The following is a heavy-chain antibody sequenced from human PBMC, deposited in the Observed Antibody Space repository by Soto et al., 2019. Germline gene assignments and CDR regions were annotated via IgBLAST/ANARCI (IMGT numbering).Heavy chain of an antibody. J-gene: IGHJ4*02. CDR2: ISAYNGNT. CDR1: GYTFTSYG. D-gene: IGHD3-9*01. V-gene: IGHV1-18*01. Sequence: ASVKVSCKASGYTFTSYGISWVRQAPGQGLEWMGWISAYNGNTNYAQKLQGRVTMTTDTSTSTAYMELRSLRSDDTAVYYCARDQSADYDIFTGSCYFDYWGQGNLVTVS. CDR3: ARDQSADYDIFTGSCYFDY.